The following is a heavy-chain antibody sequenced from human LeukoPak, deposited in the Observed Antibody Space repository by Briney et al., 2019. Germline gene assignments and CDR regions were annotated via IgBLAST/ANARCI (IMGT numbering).Heavy chain of an antibody. Sequence: GGSLRLSCAASGFTFSSYAMHWVRQAPGKGLEWVAVISYDGSNKYYADSVKGRFTVSRDNSKNTLYLQMNSLRAEDTAVYYCASFGEAANDAFDIWGQGTMVTVSS. J-gene: IGHJ3*02. CDR1: GFTFSSYA. CDR3: ASFGEAANDAFDI. D-gene: IGHD2-15*01. V-gene: IGHV3-30*04. CDR2: ISYDGSNK.